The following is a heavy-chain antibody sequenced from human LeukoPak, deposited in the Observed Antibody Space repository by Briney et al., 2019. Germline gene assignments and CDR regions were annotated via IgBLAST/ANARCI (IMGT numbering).Heavy chain of an antibody. V-gene: IGHV3-9*01. J-gene: IGHJ4*02. CDR2: ISWNSGSI. CDR3: AKIGWLQRWLPMGYFDY. Sequence: PGGSLRLSCAASGFTFDDYAMHWVRQAPGKGLEWVSGISWNSGSIGYVDSVKGRFTISRDNAKNSLYLQMNSLRAEDTALYYCAKIGWLQRWLPMGYFDYWGQGTLVTVSS. D-gene: IGHD5-24*01. CDR1: GFTFDDYA.